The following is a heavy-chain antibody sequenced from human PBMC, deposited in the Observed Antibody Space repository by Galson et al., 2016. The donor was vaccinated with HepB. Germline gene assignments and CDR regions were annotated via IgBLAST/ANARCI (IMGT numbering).Heavy chain of an antibody. CDR3: AKDRHSVGAAAGFDY. D-gene: IGHD6-13*01. Sequence: SLRLSCAASGFTFDEFAMHWVRQAPGKGLEWVSSITWDSGDIDYAGSVKGRFTVSRDNAKSSLHLQMNNLRIEDTAFYYCAKDRHSVGAAAGFDYWGQGTLVTVSS. CDR1: GFTFDEFA. V-gene: IGHV3-9*01. J-gene: IGHJ4*02. CDR2: ITWDSGDI.